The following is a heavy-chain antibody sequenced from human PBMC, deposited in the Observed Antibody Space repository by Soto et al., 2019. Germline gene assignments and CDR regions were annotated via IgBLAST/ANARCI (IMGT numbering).Heavy chain of an antibody. CDR3: AKDGDYSGEFQH. CDR1: GFTFSSNV. CDR2: ISSSGGAT. V-gene: IGHV3-23*01. Sequence: EVQLLESGGGLVQPGGSLRLSCTASGFTFSSNVMSWVRQAPGKGPEWVSAISSSGGATYYADSVKGRFTISREDSKNTLYLQMNSRRAEDTAVYYWAKDGDYSGEFQHWGQGTLVSVSS. D-gene: IGHD2-15*01. J-gene: IGHJ1*01.